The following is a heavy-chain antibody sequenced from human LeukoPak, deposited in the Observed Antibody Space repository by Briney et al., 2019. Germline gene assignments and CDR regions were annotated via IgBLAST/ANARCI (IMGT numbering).Heavy chain of an antibody. V-gene: IGHV2-5*01. CDR3: AHQGRGYGVSYYMDV. Sequence: SGPTLVKPTQTLTLTCTFSGFSLSTSGVGVGWIRQPPGKALEWLALIYWNDDKRYSPSLKSRLTITKDTSKNQVVLTMTNMDPGDTATYYCAHQGRGYGVSYYMDVWGKGTTVTISS. D-gene: IGHD5-12*01. CDR2: IYWNDDK. J-gene: IGHJ6*03. CDR1: GFSLSTSGVG.